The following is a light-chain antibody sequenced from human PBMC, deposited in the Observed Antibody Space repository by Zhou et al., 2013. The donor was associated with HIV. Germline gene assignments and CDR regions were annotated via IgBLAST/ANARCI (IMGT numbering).Light chain of an antibody. CDR3: QQYGDSPPFT. Sequence: EIVLTQSPGSLSLSPGERATLSCRASQSVSSNLAWYQQKPGQAPRLLMYDASNRATDIPDRFSGSGSGTDFTLTISSLEPDDFAVYFCQQYGDSPPFTFGPGTILDIK. V-gene: IGKV3-20*01. CDR2: DAS. CDR1: QSVSSN. J-gene: IGKJ3*01.